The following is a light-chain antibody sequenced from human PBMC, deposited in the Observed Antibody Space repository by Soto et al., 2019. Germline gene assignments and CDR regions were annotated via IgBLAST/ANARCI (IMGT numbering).Light chain of an antibody. V-gene: IGKV3-11*01. J-gene: IGKJ4*01. CDR2: DAS. CDR1: QSVGSY. Sequence: ETVLTQSPATLSLSPGQRVTLSCRASQSVGSYLAWYQQKPGQAPRLLIYDASNRATGIPARFSGSGSGTDFTLTITSLEPEDFAVYFRQQRTDWPLTFGGGTKLEI. CDR3: QQRTDWPLT.